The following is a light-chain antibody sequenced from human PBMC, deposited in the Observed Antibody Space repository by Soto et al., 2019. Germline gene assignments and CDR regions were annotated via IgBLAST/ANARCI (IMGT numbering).Light chain of an antibody. CDR2: EVS. Sequence: QSALTQPASVSGSPGQSITISCTGTSSDVGSYNLVSWYQQHPGKAPKLMIYEVSKRPSGVSNRFSGSKSGNTASLTISGLHAEEEADYYCCSYAGSSTSMVFGGGTKLTVL. CDR1: SSDVGSYNL. V-gene: IGLV2-23*02. J-gene: IGLJ2*01. CDR3: CSYAGSSTSMV.